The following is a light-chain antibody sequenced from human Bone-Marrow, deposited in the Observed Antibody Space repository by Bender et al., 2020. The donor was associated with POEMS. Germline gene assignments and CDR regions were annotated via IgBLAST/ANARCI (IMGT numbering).Light chain of an antibody. J-gene: IGLJ2*01. CDR1: SSDVGGYNY. CDR2: DVT. V-gene: IGLV2-14*03. Sequence: QSALTQPASVSGSPGQSITISCTGTSSDVGGYNYVSWYQQHPGKAPKLIIYDVTNRPSGISNRFSGSKSGNTASLTISGLQGEDEADYYCGSFTSRTFAVFGGGTTVTVL. CDR3: GSFTSRTFAV.